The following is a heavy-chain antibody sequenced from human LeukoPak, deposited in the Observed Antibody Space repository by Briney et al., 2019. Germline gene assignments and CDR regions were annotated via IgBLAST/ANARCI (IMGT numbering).Heavy chain of an antibody. V-gene: IGHV7-4-1*02. CDR1: GYTFTSYA. J-gene: IGHJ4*02. Sequence: ASVKVSCKASGYTFTSYAMNWVRQAPGQGLEWMGWINTNTGNPTYAQGFTGRFVFSLDTSVSTAYLQISSLKAEDTAVYYCAKGYCSSTSCYSADYWGQGTLVTVSS. D-gene: IGHD2-2*02. CDR2: INTNTGNP. CDR3: AKGYCSSTSCYSADY.